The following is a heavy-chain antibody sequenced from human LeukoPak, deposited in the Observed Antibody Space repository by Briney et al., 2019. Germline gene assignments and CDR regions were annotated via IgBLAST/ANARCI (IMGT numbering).Heavy chain of an antibody. CDR2: IIPIFGTA. V-gene: IGHV1-69*13. J-gene: IGHJ2*01. D-gene: IGHD3-16*01. Sequence: SVKVSCKASGGTFSSYAISWVRQAPGQGLEWMGGIIPIFGTANCAQKFQGRVTITADESTSTAYMELSSLRSEDTAVYYCARGLVGVAGSRAGYFDLWGRGTLVTVSS. CDR1: GGTFSSYA. CDR3: ARGLVGVAGSRAGYFDL.